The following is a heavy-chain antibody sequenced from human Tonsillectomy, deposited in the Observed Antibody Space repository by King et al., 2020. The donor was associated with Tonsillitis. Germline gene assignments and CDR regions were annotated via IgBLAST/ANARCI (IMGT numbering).Heavy chain of an antibody. D-gene: IGHD3-10*01. CDR1: GFTFSDYT. CDR3: ARXXXGSXXYYYFXY. J-gene: IGHJ4*01. V-gene: IGHV3-30*04. Sequence: VQLVESGGGVVQPGRSLRLSCAASGFTFSDYTMNWVRQAPGKGLEWLAIISYDANDKYYADSVKGRFTISRDNSKNTLCLEMNSLRAEDTAVYYCARXXXGSXXYYYFXYWXXGTLVTVXS. CDR2: ISYDANDK.